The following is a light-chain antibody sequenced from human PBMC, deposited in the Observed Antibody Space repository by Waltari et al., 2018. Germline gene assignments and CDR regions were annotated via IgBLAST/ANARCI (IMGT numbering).Light chain of an antibody. CDR1: QSVGTY. J-gene: IGKJ2*01. Sequence: EIVLTQSPATQSLSPGETATLSCRASQSVGTYLAWYQQKPGQAPRLLIYDASNRATGIPARFRGSGSGTDFTLTISSLEAEDFAVYYCQQRSSWTPHTFGQGARLEIK. CDR3: QQRSSWTPHT. V-gene: IGKV3-11*01. CDR2: DAS.